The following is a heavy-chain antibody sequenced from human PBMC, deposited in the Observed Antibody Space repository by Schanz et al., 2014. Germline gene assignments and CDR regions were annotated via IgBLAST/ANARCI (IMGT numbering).Heavy chain of an antibody. V-gene: IGHV3-23*04. CDR3: AKDCPSDYGDHCFDF. CDR1: GFTFSNHA. Sequence: EVQLVESGGGLVQPGGSLRLSCETSGFTFSNHAMSWVRQAPGKGLEWVSAISGRGGRTYYADSVKGRFTISRDNSKTALYLQMNSLRAAATAVYYCAKDCPSDYGDHCFDFWGQGTLVTVSS. D-gene: IGHD4-17*01. CDR2: ISGRGGRT. J-gene: IGHJ4*02.